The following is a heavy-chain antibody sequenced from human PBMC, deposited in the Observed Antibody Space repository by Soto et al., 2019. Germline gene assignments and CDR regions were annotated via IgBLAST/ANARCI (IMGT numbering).Heavy chain of an antibody. CDR2: IYYSGST. CDR1: GGSISSYY. V-gene: IGHV4-59*08. Sequence: QVQLQESGPGLVKPSETLSLTCTVSGGSISSYYWSWIRQPPGKGLEWIGYIYYSGSTNYNPSLKSRXXLXVXXSKNQFSLKLSSVTAADTAVYYCARLGYGDYDMDVWGQGTTVTVSS. J-gene: IGHJ6*02. D-gene: IGHD4-17*01. CDR3: ARLGYGDYDMDV.